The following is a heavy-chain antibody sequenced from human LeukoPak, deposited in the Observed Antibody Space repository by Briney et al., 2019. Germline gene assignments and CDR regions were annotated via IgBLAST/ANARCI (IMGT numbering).Heavy chain of an antibody. Sequence: SETLFLTCTVSGGSISGGSYYWSWIRQPAGKGLEWIGRIYTSGSTNYNPSLKSRVTISVDTSKNQFSLKLSSVTAADTAVYYCARASVEYYYDSSGFSRGNNWFDPWGQGTLVTVSS. D-gene: IGHD3-22*01. CDR2: IYTSGST. CDR1: GGSISGGSYY. V-gene: IGHV4-61*02. CDR3: ARASVEYYYDSSGFSRGNNWFDP. J-gene: IGHJ5*02.